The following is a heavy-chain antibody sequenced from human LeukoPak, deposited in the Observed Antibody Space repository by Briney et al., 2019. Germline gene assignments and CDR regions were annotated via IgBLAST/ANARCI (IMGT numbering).Heavy chain of an antibody. CDR2: IYPGDSDT. D-gene: IGHD6-6*01. J-gene: IGHJ6*03. CDR3: ASSSLSYYYYMDV. CDR1: GFTFSNAW. V-gene: IGHV5-51*01. Sequence: GGSLRLSCAASGFTFSNAWIGWVRQMPGKGLEWMGIIYPGDSDTRYSPSFQGQVTISADKSISTAYLQWSSLKASDTAMYYRASSSLSYYYYMDVWGKGTTVTVSS.